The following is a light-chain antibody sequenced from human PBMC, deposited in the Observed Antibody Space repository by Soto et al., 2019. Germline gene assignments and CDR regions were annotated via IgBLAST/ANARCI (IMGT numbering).Light chain of an antibody. Sequence: EIVMTQSPATLSVSPGERATLSCRASQSVAGNLAWYQQKPGQAPRLLIYGASTRATGFPARFSGSGSGTEFTPTISSLQSEDFAVYYCQQYNNWPQTFGQGTKVEIK. CDR2: GAS. V-gene: IGKV3-15*01. CDR1: QSVAGN. J-gene: IGKJ1*01. CDR3: QQYNNWPQT.